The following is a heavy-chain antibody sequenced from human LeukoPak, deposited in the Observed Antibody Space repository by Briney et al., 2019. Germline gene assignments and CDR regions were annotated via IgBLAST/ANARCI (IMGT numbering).Heavy chain of an antibody. CDR2: ISSSSSYI. D-gene: IGHD6-13*01. CDR3: ARDHPAAGTNFDY. CDR1: GFTFSSYS. V-gene: IGHV3-21*01. J-gene: IGHJ4*02. Sequence: GGSLRLSCAASGFTFSSYSMNWVRQAPGKGLEWVSSISSSSSYIYYADSVKGRFTISRDNAKNSLYLQMNSLRAEDTAVYYCARDHPAAGTNFDYWGRGTLVTVSS.